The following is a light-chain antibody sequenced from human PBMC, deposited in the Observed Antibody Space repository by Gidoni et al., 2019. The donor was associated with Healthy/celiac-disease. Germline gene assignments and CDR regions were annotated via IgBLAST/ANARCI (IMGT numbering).Light chain of an antibody. J-gene: IGLJ2*01. CDR1: TLGDKY. CDR3: QAWDSSSGV. Sequence: SYSLTQPPSVSVSPGQTTSITCSGDTLGDKYACWYQQKPGQSPVLVIYQDSKRPSGIPERFSGSNSGNTATLTISGTHAMDEADYYCQAWDSSSGVFGGGTKLTVL. V-gene: IGLV3-1*01. CDR2: QDS.